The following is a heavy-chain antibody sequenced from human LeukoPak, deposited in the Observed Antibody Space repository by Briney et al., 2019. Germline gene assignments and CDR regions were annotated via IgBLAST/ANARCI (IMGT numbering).Heavy chain of an antibody. V-gene: IGHV3-21*01. CDR3: ARMDYGGNSKGSDY. J-gene: IGHJ4*02. CDR2: ISSSSYI. CDR1: GFTFSSYS. Sequence: GGSLRLSCAASGFTFSSYSMNWVRQAPGKGLEWVSSISSSSYIYYADSVKGRFTISRDNAKNSLYLQMNSLRAEDTAVYYCARMDYGGNSKGSDYRGQGTLVTVSS. D-gene: IGHD4-23*01.